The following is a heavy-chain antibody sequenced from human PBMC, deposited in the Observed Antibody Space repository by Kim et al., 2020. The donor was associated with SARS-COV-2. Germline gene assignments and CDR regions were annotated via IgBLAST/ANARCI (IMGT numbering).Heavy chain of an antibody. J-gene: IGHJ3*02. CDR3: ERDAGVVPAAMRGLHAFGN. Sequence: SETLSLTCTVSGGSISSSSYYWGWIRQPPGKGLEWIGSIYYSGSTYYNPSLKSRVTISVDTSKNQFSLKLSTVTAADTAVNDCERDAGVVPAAMRGLHAFGNWGQGTMVTVSS. CDR1: GGSISSSSYY. V-gene: IGHV4-39*07. D-gene: IGHD2-2*01. CDR2: IYYSGST.